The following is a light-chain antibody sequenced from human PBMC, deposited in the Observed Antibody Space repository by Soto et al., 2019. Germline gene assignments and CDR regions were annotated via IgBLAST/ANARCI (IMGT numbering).Light chain of an antibody. J-gene: IGLJ2*01. CDR1: SSDVGTYNY. Sequence: QSALTQPPSASGSLGQSVTISCTGSSSDVGTYNYVSWYQQHPGKAPKLMIYEVSNRPSEVSNRFSGSKSGNTASLTISGLQAEDEADYYCSSYTSGTTLVVFGGGTKLTVL. CDR3: SSYTSGTTLVV. CDR2: EVS. V-gene: IGLV2-14*01.